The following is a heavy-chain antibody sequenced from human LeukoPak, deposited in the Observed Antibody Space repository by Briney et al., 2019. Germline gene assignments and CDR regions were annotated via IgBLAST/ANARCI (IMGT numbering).Heavy chain of an antibody. J-gene: IGHJ4*02. V-gene: IGHV3-33*01. CDR3: ARGYSSSWYYFDY. CDR2: IWYDGSNK. D-gene: IGHD6-13*01. CDR1: GFTFSGYG. Sequence: GGSLRLSCAASGFTFSGYGMHWVRQAPGKGLEWVAVIWYDGSNKYYADSVKGRFTISRDNSKNTLYLQMNSLRAEDTAVYYCARGYSSSWYYFDYWGQGTLVTVSS.